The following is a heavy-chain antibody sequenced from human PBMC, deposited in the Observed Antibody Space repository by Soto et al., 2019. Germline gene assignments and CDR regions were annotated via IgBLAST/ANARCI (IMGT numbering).Heavy chain of an antibody. V-gene: IGHV5-51*01. CDR1: GYSFTSYW. CDR3: ARSQYRSSSIDY. D-gene: IGHD6-6*01. J-gene: IGHJ4*02. CDR2: IHPSDSNT. Sequence: GESLKISCTGSGYSFTSYWIGWVRQMPGKGLEWMGIIHPSDSNTKYSPSFQGQVTISADKSTSTAYLQWRSLKASDTAMYYCARSQYRSSSIDYWGQGTLVTVSS.